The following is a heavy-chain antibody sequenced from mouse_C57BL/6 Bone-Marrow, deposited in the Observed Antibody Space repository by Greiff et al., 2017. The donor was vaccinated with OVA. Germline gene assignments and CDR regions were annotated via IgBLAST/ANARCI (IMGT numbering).Heavy chain of an antibody. V-gene: IGHV1-15*01. CDR3: TRGYSNYYAMDY. CDR1: GYTFTDSE. CDR2: IDPETGGT. Sequence: VQGVESGAELVRPGASVTLSCKASGYTFTDSEMHWVKQTPVHGLEWIGAIDPETGGTAYNQKFKGKAILTADKSSSTAYMELRSLTSEDSAVYYCTRGYSNYYAMDYWGQGTSVTVSS. J-gene: IGHJ4*01. D-gene: IGHD2-5*01.